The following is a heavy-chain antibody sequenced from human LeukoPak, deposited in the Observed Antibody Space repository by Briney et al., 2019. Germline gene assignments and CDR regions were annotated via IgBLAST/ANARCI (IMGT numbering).Heavy chain of an antibody. V-gene: IGHV1-69*05. J-gene: IGHJ5*02. Sequence: SVKVSCKASGGTFSSYAISWVRQAPGQGLEWMGGIIPIFGTANYAQKFQGRVTITTDESTSTAYMELRSLRSDDTAVYYCARGQAARPNWFDPWGQGTLVTVSS. CDR3: ARGQAARPNWFDP. CDR2: IIPIFGTA. D-gene: IGHD6-6*01. CDR1: GGTFSSYA.